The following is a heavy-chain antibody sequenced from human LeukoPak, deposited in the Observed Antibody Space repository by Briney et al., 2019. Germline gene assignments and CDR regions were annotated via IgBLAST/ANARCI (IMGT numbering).Heavy chain of an antibody. Sequence: ASVKVSCKASGYTFTSYGISWVRQAPGQGLEWMGWISAYNGNTNYAQKFQGRVTMTRNTSISTAYMELSSLRSEDTAVYYCASRQSGSSWKTASYYYYGMDVWGQGTTVTVSS. CDR2: ISAYNGNT. CDR3: ASRQSGSSWKTASYYYYGMDV. V-gene: IGHV1-18*01. J-gene: IGHJ6*02. CDR1: GYTFTSYG. D-gene: IGHD6-13*01.